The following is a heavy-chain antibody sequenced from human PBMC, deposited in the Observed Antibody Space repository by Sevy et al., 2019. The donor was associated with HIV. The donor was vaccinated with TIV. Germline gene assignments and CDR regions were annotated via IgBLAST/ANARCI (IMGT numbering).Heavy chain of an antibody. CDR3: ARIGLVRGPRPYGLDV. CDR2: ISHSGTT. D-gene: IGHD3-10*01. CDR1: GGSLSGYY. Sequence: SKTLSLTCAVYGGSLSGYYWSWVRQSPGGGLEWIGEISHSGTTNYNPSLKSRASISVDTSKNQFSLKLMSVTAADTATFYCARIGLVRGPRPYGLDVWGQGTTVTVSS. V-gene: IGHV4-34*01. J-gene: IGHJ6*02.